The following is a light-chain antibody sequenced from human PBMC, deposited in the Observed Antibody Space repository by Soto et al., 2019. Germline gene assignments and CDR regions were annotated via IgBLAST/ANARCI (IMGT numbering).Light chain of an antibody. V-gene: IGKV3-11*01. CDR2: DTS. J-gene: IGKJ4*01. Sequence: EIVLTQSPATLALSPGQRATLSCRASQNIDTYLAWYLQKPGQAPRLLIYDTSNRATGIPERFSGSGSGTDLTLTISSLEAEDFAVYYCQHRDNWPLTFGGGTKLEI. CDR1: QNIDTY. CDR3: QHRDNWPLT.